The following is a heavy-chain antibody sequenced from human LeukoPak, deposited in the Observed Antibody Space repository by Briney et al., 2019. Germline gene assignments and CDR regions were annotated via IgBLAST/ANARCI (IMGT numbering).Heavy chain of an antibody. CDR2: INHSGST. J-gene: IGHJ6*02. D-gene: IGHD5-24*01. V-gene: IGHV4-34*01. CDR1: GGSFRGYY. Sequence: SETLSLTRAVYGGSFRGYYWSWIRQPPGKGLEWIGEINHSGSTNYNPSLKSRVIISVDTSKNQFSLKLSSVTAADTAVYYCARGERWLQSAYYYYGMDVWGQGTTVTVSS. CDR3: ARGERWLQSAYYYYGMDV.